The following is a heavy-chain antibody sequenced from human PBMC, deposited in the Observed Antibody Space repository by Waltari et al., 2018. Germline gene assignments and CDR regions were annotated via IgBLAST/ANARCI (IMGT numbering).Heavy chain of an antibody. CDR1: GGSFSGYY. CDR3: ARVATGTTWFDP. V-gene: IGHV4-34*01. D-gene: IGHD1-7*01. CDR2: INHSGTT. J-gene: IGHJ5*02. Sequence: QVQLQQWGAGLLKPSETLSLTCAVYGGSFSGYYWSWIRQPPGKGLEWIGEINHSGTTNYNPSLKSRLTISVDTSKNQFSLKLTSVTAADTAVYYCARVATGTTWFDPWGQGTLVTVSS.